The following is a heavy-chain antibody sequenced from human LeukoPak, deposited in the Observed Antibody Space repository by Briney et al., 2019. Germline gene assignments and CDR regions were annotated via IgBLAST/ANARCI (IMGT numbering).Heavy chain of an antibody. CDR2: VSGSGGST. V-gene: IGHV3-23*01. CDR1: GFTFSSYA. D-gene: IGHD3-3*02. J-gene: IGHJ4*02. Sequence: TGGSLRLSCATSGFTFSSYAMTWVRQAPGKGLEWVSTVSGSGGSTSYADSVKGRFTITRDNSKNTLYLQMNSLRPEDAAIYFSAKDAHVLSFLEWLLDPQRYFDYWGQGTRVTVSS. CDR3: AKDAHVLSFLEWLLDPQRYFDY.